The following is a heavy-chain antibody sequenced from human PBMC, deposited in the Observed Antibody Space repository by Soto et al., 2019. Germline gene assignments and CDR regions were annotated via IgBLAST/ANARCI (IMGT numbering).Heavy chain of an antibody. Sequence: QVQLVESGGGVVQPGRSLRLSCAASGFTFSSYAMHWVRQAPGKGLEWVAVISYDGSNKNYADSVKGRFTISRDNSKNTLCLKMNSLRAEDTAVYYCARDHVVVAATFRASYYGMDVWGQGTTVTVSS. J-gene: IGHJ6*02. CDR3: ARDHVVVAATFRASYYGMDV. CDR2: ISYDGSNK. D-gene: IGHD2-15*01. CDR1: GFTFSSYA. V-gene: IGHV3-30-3*01.